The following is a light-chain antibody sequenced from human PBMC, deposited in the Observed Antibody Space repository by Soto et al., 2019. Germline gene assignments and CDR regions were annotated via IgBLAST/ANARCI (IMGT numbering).Light chain of an antibody. CDR2: DAS. Sequence: DIQMTQSPSSLSASVGDRVTITCQASQDITSSLNWYQQKPGKAPKLVIYDASYLEPGVPSRFSGSGSGTHFTFTINSLQAEDIGTYYCQQFDSLPITFGQGTRLEMK. CDR3: QQFDSLPIT. CDR1: QDITSS. V-gene: IGKV1-33*01. J-gene: IGKJ5*01.